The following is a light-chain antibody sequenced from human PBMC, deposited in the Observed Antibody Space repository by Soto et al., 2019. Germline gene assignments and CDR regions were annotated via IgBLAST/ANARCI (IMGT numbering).Light chain of an antibody. CDR2: GAS. CDR3: QQYNSWPLT. V-gene: IGKV3-15*01. J-gene: IGKJ4*01. Sequence: EIVMTQSPATLSVSPGERATLSCRASQTGNNNLAWYQQKPGQAPRRLIYGASAMATGIRARFSGSGSGTEFTLTITTLASGDFAIYYCQQYNSWPLTFGGGTKVEIK. CDR1: QTGNNN.